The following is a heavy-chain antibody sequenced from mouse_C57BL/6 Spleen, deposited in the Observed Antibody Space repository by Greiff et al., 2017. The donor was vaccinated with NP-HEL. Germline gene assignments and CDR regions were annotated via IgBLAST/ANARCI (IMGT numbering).Heavy chain of an antibody. CDR2: ISDSGST. D-gene: IGHD2-1*01. Sequence: EVQLKESGPGLAKPSHSLSLTCSVTGYSITRDYWHWIRKFPGNKLEYMGYISDSGSTYYNPSLKSRISRTRDTSKNQYYLQLNSVTTEDTATYYCARGGGNFCAYWGQGTLVTVSA. V-gene: IGHV3-8*01. CDR1: GYSITRDY. J-gene: IGHJ3*01. CDR3: ARGGGNFCAY.